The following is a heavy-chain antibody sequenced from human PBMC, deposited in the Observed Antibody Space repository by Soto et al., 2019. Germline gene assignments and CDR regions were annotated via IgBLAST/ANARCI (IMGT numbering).Heavy chain of an antibody. CDR1: GGSISSSNW. J-gene: IGHJ4*02. CDR2: IYHSGST. D-gene: IGHD3-22*01. CDR3: ARARFHYDSSGYYRRIDY. V-gene: IGHV4-4*02. Sequence: SETLSLTCAVSGGSISSSNWWSWVRQPPGKGLEWIGEIYHSGSTNYNPSLKSRVTISVDKSKNQFSLKLSSVTAADTAVYYCARARFHYDSSGYYRRIDYWGQGTLVTVSS.